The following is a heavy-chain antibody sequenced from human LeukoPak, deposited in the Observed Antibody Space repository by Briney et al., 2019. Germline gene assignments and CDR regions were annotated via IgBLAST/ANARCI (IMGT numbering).Heavy chain of an antibody. J-gene: IGHJ4*02. Sequence: GGSLRLSCVASGFTFTGHSMHWVRQAPGKGLEWVAVVAHDEKTIFYADSLKGRFTVSRDNSKNTVYLQMNSLRDEETAVYYCAREKQSGGTPFDYWGQGSLVTVSS. CDR3: AREKQSGGTPFDY. V-gene: IGHV3-30*04. CDR2: VAHDEKTI. D-gene: IGHD1-26*01. CDR1: GFTFTGHS.